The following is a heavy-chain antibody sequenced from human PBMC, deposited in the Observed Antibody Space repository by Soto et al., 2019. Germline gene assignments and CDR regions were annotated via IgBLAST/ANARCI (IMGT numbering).Heavy chain of an antibody. CDR1: GYTFTNYA. CDR2: ISASTRNT. J-gene: IGHJ4*02. CDR3: AREWGQYYDFWSGYSPSYFDY. Sequence: ASVKVSCKASGYTFTNYAISWVRQAPGQGLEWMGWISASTRNTDQAQNFQGRVTMTIDTSTNTANMELRSLRSDDTAVYYCAREWGQYYDFWSGYSPSYFDYWGQGTLVTVSS. V-gene: IGHV1-18*01. D-gene: IGHD3-3*01.